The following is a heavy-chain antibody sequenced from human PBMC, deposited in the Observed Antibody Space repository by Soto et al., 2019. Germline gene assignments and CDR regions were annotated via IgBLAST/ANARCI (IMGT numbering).Heavy chain of an antibody. CDR1: GGTFSSYA. V-gene: IGHV1-69*13. CDR3: VKCRFLDYYYGMDV. J-gene: IGHJ6*02. Sequence: GASVKFSCKASGGTFSSYAISWVRQAPGQGLEWMGGIIPIFGTANYAQKFQGRVTITADESTSTAYMELSSLRSEDTAVYYCVKCRFLDYYYGMDVWGQGTTVTVSS. CDR2: IIPIFGTA. D-gene: IGHD3-3*01.